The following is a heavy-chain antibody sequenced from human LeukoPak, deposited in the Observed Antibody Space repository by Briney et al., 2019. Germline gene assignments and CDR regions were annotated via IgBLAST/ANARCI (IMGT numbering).Heavy chain of an antibody. Sequence: SCKASGYTFTSYYMHWVRQAPGQGLEWIGYIYYSGSTNYNPSLKSRVTISVDTSKNQFSLKLSSVTAADTAVYYCARSRYDSTLGYWGQGTLVTVSS. CDR1: GYTFTSYY. D-gene: IGHD3-3*01. CDR3: ARSRYDSTLGY. V-gene: IGHV4-59*01. J-gene: IGHJ4*02. CDR2: IYYSGST.